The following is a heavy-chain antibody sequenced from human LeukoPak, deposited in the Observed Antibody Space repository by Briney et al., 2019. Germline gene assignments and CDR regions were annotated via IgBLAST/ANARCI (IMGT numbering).Heavy chain of an antibody. CDR1: DASISSDS. D-gene: IGHD6-13*01. J-gene: IGHJ4*02. CDR3: ARESHFLDAAGKYYFDY. CDR2: IYYSGST. Sequence: SETLSLTCTVSDASISSDSWSWIRQPPGKGLEWIRYIYYSGSTNYNPSLKSRVTISVDTSKNQFSLKLSSVTAADTAVYYCARESHFLDAAGKYYFDYWGQGTLVTVSS. V-gene: IGHV4-59*01.